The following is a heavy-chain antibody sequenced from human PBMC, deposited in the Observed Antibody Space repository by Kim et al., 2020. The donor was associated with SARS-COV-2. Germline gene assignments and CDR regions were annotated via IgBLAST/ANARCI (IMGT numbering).Heavy chain of an antibody. CDR1: GFSLSTRGEG. CDR2: LYWDGDK. CDR3: AHRRLWIFAFDL. Sequence: SGPTLVNPTETLMLTCSFSGFSLSTRGEGVGWIRQPPGKALEWLALLYWDGDKSYRPSLKNRLTISEDTSKNQVVLTMTDMDPVDTATYYCAHRRLWIFAFDLWGQGTMVTVSS. J-gene: IGHJ3*01. V-gene: IGHV2-5*02. D-gene: IGHD3-3*01.